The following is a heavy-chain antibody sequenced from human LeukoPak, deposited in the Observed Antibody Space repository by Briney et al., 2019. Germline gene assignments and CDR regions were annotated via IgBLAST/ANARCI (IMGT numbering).Heavy chain of an antibody. CDR2: IYYSGST. Sequence: PSETLSLTCTVSGGSISSYYWSWIRQPPGKGLEWIGYIYYSGSTNYNPSLKSRVTISVDTSKNQFSLKLSSATAADTAVYYCARSNIDYYQNWFDPWGQGTLVTVSS. V-gene: IGHV4-59*01. CDR3: ARSNIDYYQNWFDP. D-gene: IGHD2-2*01. CDR1: GGSISSYY. J-gene: IGHJ5*02.